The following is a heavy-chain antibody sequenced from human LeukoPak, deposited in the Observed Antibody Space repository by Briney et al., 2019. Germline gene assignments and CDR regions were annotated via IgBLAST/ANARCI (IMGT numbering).Heavy chain of an antibody. D-gene: IGHD1-26*01. CDR3: ARDPSWEILSYFDF. J-gene: IGHJ4*02. CDR2: ISASGDTR. V-gene: IGHV3-11*04. CDR1: GFKFSDYY. Sequence: GGCLRLSCAASGFKFSDYYMTWIRQAPGKGLEWISYISASGDTRYYGDSAKGRFIVSRDNAKNSLYLQMNSLRAEDTAVYYCARDPSWEILSYFDFWGLGTLVTVSS.